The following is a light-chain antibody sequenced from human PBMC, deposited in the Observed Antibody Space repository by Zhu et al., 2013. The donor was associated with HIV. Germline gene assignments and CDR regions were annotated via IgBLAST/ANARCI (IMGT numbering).Light chain of an antibody. V-gene: IGKV1-5*03. CDR2: QAS. CDR1: QSIRTW. Sequence: DIQVTQSPPSLSAFVGDTVTITCRASQSIRTWLAWYQQKPGKVPKLLIYQASTLENGVPSRFSGSGSGTTFTLTINSLQPDDFATYYCLRYNSYSVTYTFGLGTKLEI. J-gene: IGKJ2*01. CDR3: LRYNSYSVTYT.